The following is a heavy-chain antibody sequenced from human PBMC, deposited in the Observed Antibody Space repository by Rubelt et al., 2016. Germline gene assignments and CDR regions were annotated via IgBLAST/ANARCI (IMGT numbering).Heavy chain of an antibody. CDR1: GFTFSSYA. J-gene: IGHJ4*02. Sequence: EVQLLESGGGLVQPGGSLRLSCAASGFTFSSYAMSWVRQAPGKGLEWVSAISGSGGGTYYADSVKGRFTNSRENSKNTLYLQMNSLRAEDTAVYYCAKGLKSDSSGWPSWGQGTLVTVSS. CDR3: AKGLKSDSSGWPS. D-gene: IGHD6-19*01. CDR2: ISGSGGGT. V-gene: IGHV3-23*01.